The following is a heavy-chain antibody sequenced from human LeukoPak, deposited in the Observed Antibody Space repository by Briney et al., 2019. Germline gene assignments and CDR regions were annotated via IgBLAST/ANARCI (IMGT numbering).Heavy chain of an antibody. J-gene: IGHJ4*02. CDR2: IKQDGSEK. CDR3: AKEITDSNSLTFEH. V-gene: IGHV3-7*03. CDR1: GFTFSSHW. Sequence: GGSLRLSCAASGFTFSSHWMSWVRQAPGKGLEWVANIKQDGSEKYYVDSVKGRFTISRDNAKNSLYLQMSSLRAEDTAVYYCAKEITDSNSLTFEHWGQGTLVTVSS. D-gene: IGHD6-13*01.